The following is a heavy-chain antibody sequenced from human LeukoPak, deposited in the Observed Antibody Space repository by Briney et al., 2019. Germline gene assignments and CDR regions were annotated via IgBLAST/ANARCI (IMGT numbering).Heavy chain of an antibody. CDR1: EFTFSSYS. D-gene: IGHD3-10*01. J-gene: IGHJ6*02. CDR3: ARALGSGPVYCGIDV. CDR2: ISSTSSYI. V-gene: IGHV3-21*01. Sequence: GGSLRLSCAASEFTFSSYSMNWVRQAPGKGLEWVSSISSTSSYIYYAHSKKGRFTISRDNAKSAMYLQMYGLRAVDTAVYYCARALGSGPVYCGIDVWGQGTTVTVSS.